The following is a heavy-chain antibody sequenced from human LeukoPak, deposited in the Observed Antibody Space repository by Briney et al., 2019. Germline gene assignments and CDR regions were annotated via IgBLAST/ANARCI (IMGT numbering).Heavy chain of an antibody. Sequence: AASVKVSCKASGGTFSSYATSWVRQAPGQGLEWMGWISAYNGNTNYIQKLQGRVTMTTDTSANTAYMELKNLRADDTAVYYCATDTGSYPYPIGYWGQGTLVTVSS. V-gene: IGHV1-18*01. CDR3: ATDTGSYPYPIGY. J-gene: IGHJ4*02. CDR2: ISAYNGNT. D-gene: IGHD3-10*01. CDR1: GGTFSSYA.